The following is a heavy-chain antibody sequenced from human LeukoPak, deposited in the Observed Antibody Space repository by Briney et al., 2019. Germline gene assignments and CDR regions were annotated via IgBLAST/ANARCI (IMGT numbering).Heavy chain of an antibody. Sequence: SQTLSLTCTVSGGSISSGSYYWSWIRQPAGTGLEWIGRIYTSGSTNYNPSLKSRVTISVDTSKNQFSLKLSSVTAADTAVYYCARGTTATRGWFDPWGQGTLATVSS. V-gene: IGHV4-61*02. J-gene: IGHJ5*02. CDR2: IYTSGST. CDR1: GGSISSGSYY. CDR3: ARGTTATRGWFDP. D-gene: IGHD1-1*01.